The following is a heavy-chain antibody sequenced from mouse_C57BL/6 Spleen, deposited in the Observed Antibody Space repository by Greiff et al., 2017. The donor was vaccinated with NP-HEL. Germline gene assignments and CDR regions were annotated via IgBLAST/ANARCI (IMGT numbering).Heavy chain of an antibody. CDR2: IDPSDSYT. CDR1: GYTFTSYW. CDR3: ARGGGGYFDY. J-gene: IGHJ2*01. Sequence: QVQLQQPGAELVMPGASVKLSCKASGYTFTSYWMHWVKQRPGQGLEWIGEIDPSDSYTNYNQQFKGKSTLTVDKSSSTAYMQLSSLTSEDSAVYYCARGGGGYFDYWGQGTTLTVSS. V-gene: IGHV1-69*01.